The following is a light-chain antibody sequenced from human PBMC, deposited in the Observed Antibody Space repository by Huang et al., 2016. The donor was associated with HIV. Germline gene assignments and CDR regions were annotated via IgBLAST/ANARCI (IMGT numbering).Light chain of an antibody. V-gene: IGKV2-30*01. CDR3: MQGSHWPPT. Sequence: DVVMTQSPLSLPVTLGQPASISCRSSESLVYSDGNTYLNWFQHRPGQSPRRLIYKVAIRDSGVPDRFSGSGSGTNFTLKISRGEAEDVGIYYCMQGSHWPPTFGPGTKVDFK. CDR1: ESLVYSDGNTY. CDR2: KVA. J-gene: IGKJ3*01.